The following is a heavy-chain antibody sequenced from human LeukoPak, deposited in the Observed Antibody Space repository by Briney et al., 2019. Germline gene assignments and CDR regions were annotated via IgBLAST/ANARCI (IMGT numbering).Heavy chain of an antibody. CDR1: GFTFDDYA. CDR3: ANSIAAAGGYYYGMDV. Sequence: GRSLRLSCAASGFTFDDYAMHWVRQAPGKGLVWVSGISWNSGSIGYADSVKGRFTISRDNAKNSLYLQMNSLRAEDTALYYCANSIAAAGGYYYGMDVWGQGTTVTVSS. D-gene: IGHD6-13*01. J-gene: IGHJ6*02. V-gene: IGHV3-9*01. CDR2: ISWNSGSI.